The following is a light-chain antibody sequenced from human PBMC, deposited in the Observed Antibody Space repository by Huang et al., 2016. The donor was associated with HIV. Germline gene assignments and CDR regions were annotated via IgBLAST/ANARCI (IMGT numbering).Light chain of an antibody. J-gene: IGKJ1*01. CDR2: GAS. CDR3: QQYGTSPLT. Sequence: EVVLTQSPGTLSLSPGKRVALSCRASETIPSNYLAWYRQSPGQAPRLLIYGASNRATDTPDRFSGSGSGTDFTLTITKLEPEDSAVYYCQQYGTSPLTFGQGTRVEIK. V-gene: IGKV3-20*01. CDR1: ETIPSNY.